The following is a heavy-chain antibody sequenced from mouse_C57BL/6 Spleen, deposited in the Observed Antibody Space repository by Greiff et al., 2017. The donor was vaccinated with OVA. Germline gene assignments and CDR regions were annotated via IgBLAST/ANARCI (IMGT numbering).Heavy chain of an antibody. CDR1: GYTFTSYW. V-gene: IGHV1-69*01. J-gene: IGHJ2*01. CDR2: IDPSDSYT. CDR3: ARATTVVARSYFDY. Sequence: QVQLQQPGAELVMPGASVKLSCKASGYTFTSYWMHWVKQRPGQGLEWIGEIDPSDSYTNYNQKFTGKSTLTVDKSSSTAYMQLSSLTSEDSAVYYCARATTVVARSYFDYWGQGTTLTVSS. D-gene: IGHD1-1*01.